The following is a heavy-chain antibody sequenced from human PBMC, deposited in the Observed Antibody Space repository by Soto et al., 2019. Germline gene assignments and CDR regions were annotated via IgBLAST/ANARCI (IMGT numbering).Heavy chain of an antibody. CDR2: IYSGGST. J-gene: IGHJ6*02. V-gene: IGHV3-53*01. Sequence: GGSLRLSCAASGFTVSSNYMNWVRQAPEKGLEWVSVIYSGGSTYYADSVKGRFTISRDNSKSTLYLQMNNLRAEDTAVYYCARDRGPYYYYGLDVWGQGTTVTVSS. CDR3: ARDRGPYYYYGLDV. CDR1: GFTVSSNY. D-gene: IGHD3-10*01.